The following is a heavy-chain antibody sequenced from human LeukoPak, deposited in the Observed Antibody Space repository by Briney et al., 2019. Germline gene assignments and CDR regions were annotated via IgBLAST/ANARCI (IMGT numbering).Heavy chain of an antibody. Sequence: GGSLRLSCAAPGFTFSTYAMSWVRQAPGKGLEWVSTTIGSGSSTYYADSVKGRFTISRANSRNTLYLQMNSLRAEDTAVYYCAKDYYGSGSSNFDHWGQGTLVTVSS. D-gene: IGHD3-10*01. CDR1: GFTFSTYA. V-gene: IGHV3-23*01. CDR3: AKDYYGSGSSNFDH. CDR2: TIGSGSST. J-gene: IGHJ4*02.